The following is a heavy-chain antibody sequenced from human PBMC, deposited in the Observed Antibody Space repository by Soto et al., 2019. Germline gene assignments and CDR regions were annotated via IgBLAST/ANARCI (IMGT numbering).Heavy chain of an antibody. Sequence: SVKVSCKASGGTFSSYAISWVRQAPGQGLEWMGGIIPIFGTANYAQKFQGRVTITADKSTSTAYMELSSLRSEDTAVYYCARSGGIVVRQLAWYLDRWGRATLVTVSS. J-gene: IGHJ2*01. CDR1: GGTFSSYA. V-gene: IGHV1-69*06. D-gene: IGHD3-22*01. CDR3: ARSGGIVVRQLAWYLDR. CDR2: IIPIFGTA.